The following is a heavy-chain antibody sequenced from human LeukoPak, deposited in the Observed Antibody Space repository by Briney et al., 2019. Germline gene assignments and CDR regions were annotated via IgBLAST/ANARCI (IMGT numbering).Heavy chain of an antibody. Sequence: GGSLRLSCAASGFTFSSYAMSWVRRAPGKGLEWVSAISGSGGSTYYADSVKGRFTISRDISKNTLYLQMNSLRAEDTAVYYCAKGANYYDSSGPDTFDYWGQGTLVTVSS. CDR3: AKGANYYDSSGPDTFDY. J-gene: IGHJ4*02. V-gene: IGHV3-23*01. CDR2: ISGSGGST. CDR1: GFTFSSYA. D-gene: IGHD3-22*01.